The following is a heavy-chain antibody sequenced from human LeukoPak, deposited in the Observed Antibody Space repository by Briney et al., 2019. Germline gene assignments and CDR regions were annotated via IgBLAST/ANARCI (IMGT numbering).Heavy chain of an antibody. CDR2: IIPILGIA. V-gene: IGHV1-69*02. J-gene: IGHJ6*03. Sequence: SVKVSCKASGGTFSSYTISWVRQAPGQGLEWMGRIIPILGIANYAQKFQGRVTIIADKSTSTAYMELSSLRSEDTAVYYCASAGVPAAIFYYYYMDVWGKGTTVTVSS. CDR3: ASAGVPAAIFYYYYMDV. D-gene: IGHD2-2*02. CDR1: GGTFSSYT.